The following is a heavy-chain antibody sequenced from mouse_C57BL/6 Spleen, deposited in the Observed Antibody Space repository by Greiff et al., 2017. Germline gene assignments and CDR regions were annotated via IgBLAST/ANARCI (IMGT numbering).Heavy chain of an antibody. Sequence: DVQLVQSGAGLVKPGGSLKLSCAASGFTFSDYGMHWVRQAPEKGLEWVAYISSGSSTIYYADKVKGRFTISRDNAKNTLYLQMTSLTSEDTAMYYCARGGYHGTYYAMDYWGQGTSVTVSS. V-gene: IGHV5-17*01. CDR2: ISSGSSTI. CDR1: GFTFSDYG. D-gene: IGHD1-1*01. J-gene: IGHJ4*01. CDR3: ARGGYHGTYYAMDY.